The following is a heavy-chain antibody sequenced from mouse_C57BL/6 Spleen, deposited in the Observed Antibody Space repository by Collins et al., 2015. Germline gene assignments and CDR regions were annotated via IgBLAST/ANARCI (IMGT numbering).Heavy chain of an antibody. Sequence: DVQLQESGPGLVKPSQSLSLTCTVTGYSITSDYAWNWIRQFPGNKLEWMGYISYSGSTSYNPSLKSRISITRDTSKNQFFLQLNSVTTEDTATYYCARWGSGYFDYWGQGTTLTVSS. J-gene: IGHJ2*01. CDR3: ARWGSGYFDY. CDR1: GYSITSDYA. CDR2: ISYSGST. V-gene: IGHV3-2*02. D-gene: IGHD1-1*01.